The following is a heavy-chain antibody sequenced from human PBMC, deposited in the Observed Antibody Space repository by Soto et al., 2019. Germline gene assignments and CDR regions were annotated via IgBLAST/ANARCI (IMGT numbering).Heavy chain of an antibody. CDR3: ARSGDYYDSSGHYLGPFDY. V-gene: IGHV1-18*01. CDR2: ISAYNGKT. J-gene: IGHJ4*02. D-gene: IGHD3-22*01. Sequence: ASVKVSCKASGYTFTSYGISWVRQAPGQGLEWMGWISAYNGKTNYAQKLQGRVTMTTDTSTSTAYMELSSLRSEDTAVYYCARSGDYYDSSGHYLGPFDYWGQGTLVTVSS. CDR1: GYTFTSYG.